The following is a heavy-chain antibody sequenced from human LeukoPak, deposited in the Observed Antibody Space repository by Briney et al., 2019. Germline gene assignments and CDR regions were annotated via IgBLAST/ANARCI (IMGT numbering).Heavy chain of an antibody. J-gene: IGHJ4*02. CDR3: ARPSRYYYGSGSYLTKYYFDY. D-gene: IGHD3-10*01. CDR2: IYHSGST. CDR1: GGSFSGYY. Sequence: SETLSLTCAVYGGSFSGYYWGWIRQPPGKGLEWIGSIYHSGSTYYNPSLKSRVTISVDTSKNQFSLKLSSVTAADTAVYYCARPSRYYYGSGSYLTKYYFDYWGQGTLVTVSS. V-gene: IGHV4-38-2*01.